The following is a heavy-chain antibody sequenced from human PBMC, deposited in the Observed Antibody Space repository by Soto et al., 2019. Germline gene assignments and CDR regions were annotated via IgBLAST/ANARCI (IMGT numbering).Heavy chain of an antibody. V-gene: IGHV1-69*01. J-gene: IGHJ6*02. D-gene: IGHD2-2*01. CDR2: IIPIFGTA. CDR3: ARGGVVVPAATIFRYYYYYGMDV. Sequence: QVQLVQSGAEVKKHGSSVKVSCKASGGTFSSYAISWVRQAPGQGLEWMGGIIPIFGTANYAQKFQGRVTITADESTSTAYMELSSLRSEDTAVYYCARGGVVVPAATIFRYYYYYGMDVWGQGTTATVSS. CDR1: GGTFSSYA.